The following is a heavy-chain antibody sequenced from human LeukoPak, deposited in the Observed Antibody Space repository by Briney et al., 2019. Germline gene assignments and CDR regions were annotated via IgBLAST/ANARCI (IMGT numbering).Heavy chain of an antibody. V-gene: IGHV3-48*01. D-gene: IGHD2-2*01. CDR2: ISSSSSTI. J-gene: IGHJ5*02. CDR3: ARDGNRRGYCSSTSCPNWFDP. CDR1: GFTFSSYS. Sequence: GGSLRLSCAASGFTFSSYSMNWVRQAPGKGLEWVSYISSSSSTIYYADSVKGRFTISRDNAKNSLYLQMNSPRAEDTAVYYCARDGNRRGYCSSTSCPNWFDPWGQGTLVTVSS.